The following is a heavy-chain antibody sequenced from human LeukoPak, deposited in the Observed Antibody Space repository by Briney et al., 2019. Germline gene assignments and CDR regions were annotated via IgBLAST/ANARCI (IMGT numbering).Heavy chain of an antibody. D-gene: IGHD6-6*01. CDR1: GFTFSSHG. J-gene: IGHJ4*02. CDR2: IWYDGNTK. Sequence: GGSLRLSCAASGFTFSSHGMHWVRQASDKGLEWVAVIWYDGNTKYYADSVKGRFTISRDNSKNTLYLQMNSLRAEDTAVYYCAKDRAWSTSSALQCWGQGTLVTVSS. CDR3: AKDRAWSTSSALQC. V-gene: IGHV3-33*06.